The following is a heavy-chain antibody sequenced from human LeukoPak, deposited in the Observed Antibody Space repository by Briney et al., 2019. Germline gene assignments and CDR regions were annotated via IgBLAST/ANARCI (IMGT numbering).Heavy chain of an antibody. V-gene: IGHV4-59*08. CDR1: GGSISSYY. CDR3: ARHLGGTDPLDAFDI. CDR2: IYYSGST. D-gene: IGHD1-1*01. Sequence: SETLSLTCTVSGGSISSYYWSWIRQPPGKGLEWIGYIYYSGSTNYNPSLKSRVTISVDTSKNQFSLKLSSVTAADTAVYYCARHLGGTDPLDAFDIWGQGTMVAVPS. J-gene: IGHJ3*02.